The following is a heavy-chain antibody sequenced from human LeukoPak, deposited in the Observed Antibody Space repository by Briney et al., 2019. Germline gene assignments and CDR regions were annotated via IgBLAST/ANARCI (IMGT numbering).Heavy chain of an antibody. Sequence: GGSLRLSCAASGFTFSSYGMHWVRQAPGKGLEWVAVIWYDGSNKYYADSVKGRFTISRDNSKNSLYLQLNSLRVEDTAVYYCSRRLDYWGQGTLVTVSS. CDR3: SRRLDY. CDR2: IWYDGSNK. V-gene: IGHV3-33*01. CDR1: GFTFSSYG. J-gene: IGHJ4*02.